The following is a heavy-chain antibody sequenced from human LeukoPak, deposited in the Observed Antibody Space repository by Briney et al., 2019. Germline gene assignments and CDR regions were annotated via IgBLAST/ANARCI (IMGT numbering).Heavy chain of an antibody. CDR2: IIPLFNTT. CDR1: GYTFTSYG. J-gene: IGHJ5*02. V-gene: IGHV1-69*13. CDR3: ARESSISSSWLNWFDP. D-gene: IGHD6-13*01. Sequence: SVKVSCKASGYTFTSYGISWVRQAPGQGLEWMGGIIPLFNTTNYAQKFQGRVTITADEATNTAYMELSSLESEDTAVYYCARESSISSSWLNWFDPWGQGTLVTVSS.